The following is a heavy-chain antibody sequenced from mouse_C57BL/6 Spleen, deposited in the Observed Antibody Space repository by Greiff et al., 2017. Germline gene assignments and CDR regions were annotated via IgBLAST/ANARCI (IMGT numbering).Heavy chain of an antibody. Sequence: VQLQQSGPELVKPGASVKISCKASGYSFTDSNMNWVKQRNGKSLEWIGVINPNYGTTSYNQQFKGKATLTVDQSSSTAYMQLNSLTSEDSAVYYCARETLTGTSYWYFDVWGTGTTVTVSS. V-gene: IGHV1-39*01. CDR1: GYSFTDSN. CDR2: INPNYGTT. J-gene: IGHJ1*03. CDR3: ARETLTGTSYWYFDV. D-gene: IGHD4-1*01.